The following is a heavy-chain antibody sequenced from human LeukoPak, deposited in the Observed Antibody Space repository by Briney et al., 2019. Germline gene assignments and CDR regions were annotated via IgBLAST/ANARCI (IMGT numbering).Heavy chain of an antibody. CDR3: ARGNPASHYYYYYGMDV. D-gene: IGHD1-14*01. CDR1: GFTFSDYY. Sequence: GGSLRLSCAASGFTFSDYYMSWIRQAPGKGLEWVSYISSSSSYTNYADSVKGRFTISRDNAKNSLYLQMNSLRAEDTAVYYCARGNPASHYYYYYGMDVWGQGTTVTVSS. V-gene: IGHV3-11*06. CDR2: ISSSSSYT. J-gene: IGHJ6*02.